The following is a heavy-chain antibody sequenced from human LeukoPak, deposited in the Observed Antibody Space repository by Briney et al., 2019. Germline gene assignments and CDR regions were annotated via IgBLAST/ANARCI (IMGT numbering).Heavy chain of an antibody. J-gene: IGHJ4*02. CDR2: ISGGGGSA. Sequence: GGSRRLSCEVSGFTFSRHAMGWVRQAPGEGLEWVSVISGGGGSAYYADSLKARFTISGANSKNNLYLKMNSLTAAATAVYYCAKGVGEFGFRFDSWGQGTLVTVSS. CDR1: GFTFSRHA. D-gene: IGHD3-16*01. V-gene: IGHV3-23*01. CDR3: AKGVGEFGFRFDS.